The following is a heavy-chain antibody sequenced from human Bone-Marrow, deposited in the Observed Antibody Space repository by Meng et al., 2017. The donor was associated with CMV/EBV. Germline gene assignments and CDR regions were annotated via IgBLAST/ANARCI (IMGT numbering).Heavy chain of an antibody. CDR3: ARDGRRVEWFAYYYGMDV. D-gene: IGHD3-3*01. CDR2: INPSGGST. Sequence: ASVKVSCKASGYTFTSYYMHWVRQAPGQGLEWMGIINPSGGSTSYAQKFQGRVTMTRDTSTSTVCMELSSLRSEDTAVYYCARDGRRVEWFAYYYGMDVWGQGTTVTVSS. J-gene: IGHJ6*02. CDR1: GYTFTSYY. V-gene: IGHV1-46*01.